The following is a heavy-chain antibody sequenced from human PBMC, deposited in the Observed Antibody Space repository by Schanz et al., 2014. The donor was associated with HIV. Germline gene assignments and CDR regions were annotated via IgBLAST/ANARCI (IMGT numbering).Heavy chain of an antibody. Sequence: EVQLLESGGGLVQPGESLRLSCAVSGFRFSSHAMTWVRQAPGKGLEWVSGISISGETTYYADSVKGRFTISRDNSKNTLYLQMNSLRVEDTAVYFCANDPELTTITGYFDSWGRGTPVTVSS. V-gene: IGHV3-23*01. J-gene: IGHJ2*01. CDR2: ISISGETT. D-gene: IGHD4-4*01. CDR1: GFRFSSHA. CDR3: ANDPELTTITGYFDS.